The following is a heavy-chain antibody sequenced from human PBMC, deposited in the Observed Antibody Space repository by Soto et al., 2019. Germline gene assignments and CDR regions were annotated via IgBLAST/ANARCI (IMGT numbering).Heavy chain of an antibody. V-gene: IGHV4-39*01. CDR3: TGRSNGNNNYCYP. D-gene: IGHD1-1*01. Sequence: SETRYIACTVSGEARSVHSYYWTWKSQPPGQGLEWIGSSYYSGTTYFNPSLKSRATISVDTSKNQFSQRLTSVTATDTAIYYCTGRSNGNNNYCYPWGTRARVTVST. J-gene: IGHJ5*02. CDR1: GEARSVHSYY. CDR2: SYYSGTT.